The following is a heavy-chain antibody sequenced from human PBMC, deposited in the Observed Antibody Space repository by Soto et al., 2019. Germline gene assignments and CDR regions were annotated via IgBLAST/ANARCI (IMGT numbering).Heavy chain of an antibody. D-gene: IGHD2-2*02. CDR3: ARDRGYCSSTSCYTGSYFYYYYGMDV. J-gene: IGHJ6*02. CDR2: IKPNSCGT. Sequence: ASAQVSGKASGYTFTRYYLHCVRQAPGQVLGWMGWIKPNSCGTNYAQKFQGRVTMTRDTSISTAYMELSRLRSDDTAVYYCARDRGYCSSTSCYTGSYFYYYYGMDVWGQGTTVTVSS. V-gene: IGHV1-2*02. CDR1: GYTFTRYY.